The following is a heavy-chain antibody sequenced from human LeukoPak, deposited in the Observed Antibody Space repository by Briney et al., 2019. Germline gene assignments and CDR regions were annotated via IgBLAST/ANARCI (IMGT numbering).Heavy chain of an antibody. CDR2: ISGSGGST. CDR3: AKEPVPSGLATMRVVVTSDY. D-gene: IGHD3-22*01. V-gene: IGHV3-23*01. CDR1: GFTFSSYA. J-gene: IGHJ4*02. Sequence: GGSLRLSCAASGFTFSSYAMSWVRQAPGKGLEWVSAISGSGGSTYYADSVKGRFTISRDNSKNTLYLKMNSLRAEDTAVYYCAKEPVPSGLATMRVVVTSDYWGQGTLVTVSS.